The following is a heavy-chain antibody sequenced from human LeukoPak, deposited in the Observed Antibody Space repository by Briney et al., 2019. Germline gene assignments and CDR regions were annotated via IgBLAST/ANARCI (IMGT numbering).Heavy chain of an antibody. CDR3: ARGTAAAANEDRFDP. CDR2: IFSGGNT. V-gene: IGHV3-53*01. CDR1: VLTGSRNY. J-gene: IGHJ5*02. D-gene: IGHD6-13*01. Sequence: GGSLTLPCTPSVLTGSRNYMRWVRHSPGEGLEFVSFIFSGGNTYYADSLKGRFTIPKDNSKNTLYLQMNRLRAEDTAVYVCARGTAAAANEDRFDPWGQGTLVTVSS.